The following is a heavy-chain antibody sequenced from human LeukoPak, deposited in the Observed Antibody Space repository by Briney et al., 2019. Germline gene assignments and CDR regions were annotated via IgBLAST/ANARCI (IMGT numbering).Heavy chain of an antibody. CDR1: GGSISSSSYY. Sequence: PSETLSLTCTVSGGSISSSSYYWGWIRQPPGKGLEWIGSIYYSGSTYYNPSLKSRVTISVDTSKNQFSLKLSSVTAADTAVYYCARGPQVLLWFGSHVAFDIWGQGTMVTVSS. CDR2: IYYSGST. CDR3: ARGPQVLLWFGSHVAFDI. V-gene: IGHV4-39*07. D-gene: IGHD3-10*01. J-gene: IGHJ3*02.